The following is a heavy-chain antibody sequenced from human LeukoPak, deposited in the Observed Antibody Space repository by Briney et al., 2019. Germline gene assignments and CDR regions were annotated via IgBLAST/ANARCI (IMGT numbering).Heavy chain of an antibody. CDR2: INPNSGGT. V-gene: IGHV1-2*02. D-gene: IGHD3-22*01. Sequence: GASVKVSCKASGYIFTGYYMHWVRQAPGQGLEWMGWINPNSGGTNYAQKFQGRVTMTRDTSISTAYMELSRLRSDDTAVYYCARDSDLYYYDSSGQGDYWGQGTLVTVSS. CDR3: ARDSDLYYYDSSGQGDY. J-gene: IGHJ4*02. CDR1: GYIFTGYY.